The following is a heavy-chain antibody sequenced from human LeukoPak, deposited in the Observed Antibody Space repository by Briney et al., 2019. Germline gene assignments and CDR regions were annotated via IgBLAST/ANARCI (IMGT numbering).Heavy chain of an antibody. J-gene: IGHJ4*02. CDR3: ARGSRSRGIAVAVVDY. CDR1: GFTFSSYW. D-gene: IGHD6-19*01. Sequence: GGSLRLSCAASGFTFSSYWMHWVRQAPGKGLVWVSRINSDGSSTSYADSVKGRFTISRDNAKNTLYLQMNSRRAEDTAVYYCARGSRSRGIAVAVVDYWGQGTLVTVSS. CDR2: INSDGSST. V-gene: IGHV3-74*01.